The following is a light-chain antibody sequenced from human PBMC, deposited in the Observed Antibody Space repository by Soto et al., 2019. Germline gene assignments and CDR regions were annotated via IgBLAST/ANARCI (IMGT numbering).Light chain of an antibody. Sequence: EILMTQSPATLSVSPGERATLSCRASQSVRSNLAWYQQKPGQAPRLVIYAASTRATGIPDRFSGSVSGTEFTLTISSLQSEDFAVYYCQQYNEWPPFTFGQGTRLEI. J-gene: IGKJ5*01. V-gene: IGKV3-15*01. CDR1: QSVRSN. CDR3: QQYNEWPPFT. CDR2: AAS.